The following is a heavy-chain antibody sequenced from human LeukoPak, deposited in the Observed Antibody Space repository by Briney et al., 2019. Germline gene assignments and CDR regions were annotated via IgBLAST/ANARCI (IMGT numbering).Heavy chain of an antibody. CDR3: AKESTELSARSFDY. D-gene: IGHD2-21*01. CDR2: ISRDGTVK. CDR1: GFTFSSYG. Sequence: GGSLRLSCAASGFTFSSYGMQWVRQAPDKGLEWVAVISRDGTVKYYAESVKGRFTISRDKAKNTLYLQMNSLRVEDTGLYYCAKESTELSARSFDYWGQGTLVTVSP. J-gene: IGHJ4*02. V-gene: IGHV3-30*18.